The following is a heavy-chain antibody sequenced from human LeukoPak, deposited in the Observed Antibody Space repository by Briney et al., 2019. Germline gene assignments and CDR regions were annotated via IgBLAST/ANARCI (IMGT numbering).Heavy chain of an antibody. V-gene: IGHV3-21*01. CDR3: ARDPPFIIGTTFFDY. CDR1: GFTFSSYS. D-gene: IGHD1-20*01. J-gene: IGHJ4*02. CDR2: ISTSSTYI. Sequence: GGSLRLSCAASGFTFSSYSMNWVRQAPGKGLEWVSSISTSSTYIYYADSVKGRFTISRDNAKNSLYLQMNSLRAEDTAVYYCARDPPFIIGTTFFDYWGQGTLVAVSS.